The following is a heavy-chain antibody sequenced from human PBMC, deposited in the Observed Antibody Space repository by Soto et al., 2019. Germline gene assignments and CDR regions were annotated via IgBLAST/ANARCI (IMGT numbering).Heavy chain of an antibody. J-gene: IGHJ5*02. Sequence: QVQLVQSGAEVKKPGSSVKVSCKASGGTFSSYTISWVRQAPGQGLEWMGRIIPILGIANYAQKFQGRVTITADKSTSTAYMELSSLRSEDTAVYYCARDHCSWHKSGSWFDPWGQGTLVTVSS. CDR1: GGTFSSYT. V-gene: IGHV1-69*08. CDR3: ARDHCSWHKSGSWFDP. CDR2: IIPILGIA. D-gene: IGHD3-10*02.